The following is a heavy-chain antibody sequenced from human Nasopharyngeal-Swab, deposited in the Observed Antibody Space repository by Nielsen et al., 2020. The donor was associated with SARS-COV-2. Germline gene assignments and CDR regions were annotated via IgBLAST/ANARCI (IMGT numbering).Heavy chain of an antibody. D-gene: IGHD3-22*01. V-gene: IGHV3-11*01. CDR3: ARDQYYYDSSGPAFDI. CDR1: GFTFSDYY. J-gene: IGHJ3*02. CDR2: ISSSGSTI. Sequence: GESLKISCAASGFTFSDYYMSWIRQAPGKGLEWVSYISSSGSTIYYADSVKGRFTISRDNAKNSLYLQMTSLRAEDTAVYYCARDQYYYDSSGPAFDIWGQGTMVTVSS.